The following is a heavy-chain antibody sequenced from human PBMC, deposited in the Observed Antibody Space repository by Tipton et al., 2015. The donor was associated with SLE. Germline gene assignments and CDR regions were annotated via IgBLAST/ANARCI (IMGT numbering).Heavy chain of an antibody. Sequence: GLVKPSETLSLTCAVYGGSFSGYYWSWIRQPPGKGLEWIGEINHWGSTNYNPSLKSRVTISVDTSKNQFSLKLSSVSAADTAVYYCARFDVLLWFRGFDFWGQGTLVTVSS. D-gene: IGHD3-10*01. V-gene: IGHV4-34*01. J-gene: IGHJ4*02. CDR1: GGSFSGYY. CDR3: ARFDVLLWFRGFDF. CDR2: INHWGST.